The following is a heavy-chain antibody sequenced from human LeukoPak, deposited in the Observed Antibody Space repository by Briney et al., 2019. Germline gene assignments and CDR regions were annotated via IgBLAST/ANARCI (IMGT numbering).Heavy chain of an antibody. D-gene: IGHD6-19*01. V-gene: IGHV3-48*03. J-gene: IGHJ4*02. CDR2: ISSSSNAI. CDR3: ARIAVASIPDC. CDR1: GFTFSSSE. Sequence: GGSLRLSCAASGFTFSSSEMNWVRQAPGKGLEWVSYISSSSNAIYYADSVKGRFPISRDNAKNSLYLQMNGLRAEDTAVYYCARIAVASIPDCWGQGTLVTVSS.